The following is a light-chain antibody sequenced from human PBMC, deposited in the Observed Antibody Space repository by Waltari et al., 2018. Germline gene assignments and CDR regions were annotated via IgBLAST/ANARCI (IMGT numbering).Light chain of an antibody. CDR2: EVN. V-gene: IGLV2-14*01. CDR1: SNDDGAYNY. Sequence: QSALTQPASVSGSPGQSITISCPGSSNDDGAYNYVSWYQQHPGKAPKLIIYEVNHRPSGISNRFSGSHSGNTDSLTISGLQADDEAYYHCSSYTTTNTVVFGGGTTLTVL. CDR3: SSYTTTNTVV. J-gene: IGLJ2*01.